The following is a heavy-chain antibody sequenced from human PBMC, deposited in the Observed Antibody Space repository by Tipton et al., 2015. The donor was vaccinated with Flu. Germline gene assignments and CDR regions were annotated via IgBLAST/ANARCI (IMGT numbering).Heavy chain of an antibody. Sequence: SLRLSCSASGFNLSSYEMNWVRQAPGKGLEWVSKIDIHSRSIDYADSVRGRFTISRDSAKRSVYLQMSNLRVEDTAVYYCAKDGWDTSGWYPFDYWGQGTLVTVSS. V-gene: IGHV3-48*03. CDR1: GFNLSSYE. CDR2: IDIHSRSI. J-gene: IGHJ4*02. D-gene: IGHD6-19*01. CDR3: AKDGWDTSGWYPFDY.